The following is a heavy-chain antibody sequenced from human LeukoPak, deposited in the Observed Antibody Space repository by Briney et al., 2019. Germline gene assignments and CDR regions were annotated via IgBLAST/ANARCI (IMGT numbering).Heavy chain of an antibody. Sequence: GASVNVSCKASVVTFSNSGITWVRQAPGQGLEWMGRIIPVLEEAQYAQNFQGKVTITADKSTSTAYMELHSLTSEDTAVYYCARDQLELGTHWFDPWGQGTLATVSS. CDR3: ARDQLELGTHWFDP. D-gene: IGHD1-1*01. CDR1: VVTFSNSG. V-gene: IGHV1-69*04. CDR2: IIPVLEEA. J-gene: IGHJ5*02.